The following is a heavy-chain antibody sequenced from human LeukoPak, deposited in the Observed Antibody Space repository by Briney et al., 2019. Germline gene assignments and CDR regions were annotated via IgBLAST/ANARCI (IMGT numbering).Heavy chain of an antibody. CDR2: INHSGST. J-gene: IGHJ4*02. CDR3: ARLKWSPRRGPFDY. CDR1: GGSFSGYY. D-gene: IGHD2-15*01. V-gene: IGHV4-34*01. Sequence: SETLSLTCAVYGGSFSGYYWSWIRQPPGKGLEWIGEINHSGSTNYNPSLKSRVTISVDTSKNQFSLKLSSVTAAGTAVYYCARLKWSPRRGPFDYWGQGTLVTVSS.